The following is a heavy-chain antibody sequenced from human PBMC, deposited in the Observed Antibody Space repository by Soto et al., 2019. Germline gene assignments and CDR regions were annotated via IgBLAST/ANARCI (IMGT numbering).Heavy chain of an antibody. J-gene: IGHJ5*02. CDR1: GYSFTSYW. Sequence: GESLKISCKGSGYSFTSYWIGWVRQMPGKGLEWMGIIYPGDSATRYSPSFQGQVTISADKSISTAYLQWSSLKASDTAMYYCARHGALVYYDFWSGYPMRQNWFDPWGQGTLVTVSS. CDR3: ARHGALVYYDFWSGYPMRQNWFDP. CDR2: IYPGDSAT. V-gene: IGHV5-51*01. D-gene: IGHD3-3*01.